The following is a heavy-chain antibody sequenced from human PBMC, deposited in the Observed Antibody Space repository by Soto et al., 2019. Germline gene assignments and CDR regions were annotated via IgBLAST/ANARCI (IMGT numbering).Heavy chain of an antibody. J-gene: IGHJ4*02. CDR3: AKDLRAARLVPAY. D-gene: IGHD6-6*01. CDR2: TSYDGSNK. Sequence: GGSLRLSCAASGFTFSSYGMHWVRQAPGKGLEWVAVTSYDGSNKYYADSVKGRFTISRDNSKNTLYLQMNSLRAEDTAVYYCAKDLRAARLVPAYWGQGTLVTVSA. V-gene: IGHV3-30*18. CDR1: GFTFSSYG.